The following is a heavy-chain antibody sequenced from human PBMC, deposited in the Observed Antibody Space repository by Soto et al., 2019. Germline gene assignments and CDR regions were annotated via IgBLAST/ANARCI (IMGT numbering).Heavy chain of an antibody. D-gene: IGHD3-3*01. Sequence: GXSVKVSCKASGGTFSSYAISWVRQAPGQGLEWMGGIIPIFGTANYAQKFQGRVTITADKSTSTAYMELSSLRSEDTAVYYCAREPHTIFGVVTSYGMDVWGQGTTVTVSS. CDR3: AREPHTIFGVVTSYGMDV. J-gene: IGHJ6*02. V-gene: IGHV1-69*06. CDR2: IIPIFGTA. CDR1: GGTFSSYA.